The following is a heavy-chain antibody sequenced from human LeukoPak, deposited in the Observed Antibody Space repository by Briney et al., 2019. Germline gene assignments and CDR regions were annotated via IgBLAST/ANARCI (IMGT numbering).Heavy chain of an antibody. CDR1: GYTFTGYY. CDR2: INPNSGGT. J-gene: IGHJ4*02. CDR3: AREENCSGGSCYYY. D-gene: IGHD2-15*01. V-gene: IGHV1-2*06. Sequence: VAAVNVSCKASGYTFTGYYMHWVRQAPGQGLEWMGRINPNSGGTNYAQKFQGRVTMTRDTSISIAYMELSRLTSYDTAVYHCAREENCSGGSCYYYWGQGTLVTVSS.